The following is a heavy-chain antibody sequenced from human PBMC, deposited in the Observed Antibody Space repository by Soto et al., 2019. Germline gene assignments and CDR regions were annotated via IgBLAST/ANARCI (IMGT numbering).Heavy chain of an antibody. Sequence: SQKRSHTCTGSGGTISRGYYYWSWIRQPPGKGLEWIGYIYYSGSTYYNPSLKSRVTISVDRSKNQFSLKLSSVSAADTAVYYCAKVPDYWGQGTLVTVS. CDR1: GGTISRGYYY. CDR3: AKVPDY. J-gene: IGHJ4*02. CDR2: IYYSGST. V-gene: IGHV4-30-4*01.